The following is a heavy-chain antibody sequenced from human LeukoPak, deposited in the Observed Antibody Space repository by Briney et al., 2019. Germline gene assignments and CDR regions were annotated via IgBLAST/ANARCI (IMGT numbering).Heavy chain of an antibody. CDR2: IYPTGNT. CDR3: TTGRSATGLEY. J-gene: IGHJ4*02. Sequence: SETLSLTCTVSGDSLSNHYWTWIRQPDGKGLEWIGHIYPTGNTDYNPSLKSRLTMSVDKSKNQFSLKLTSVTAADSAVYYCTTGRSATGLEYWGQGTLVTVSS. D-gene: IGHD3-9*01. V-gene: IGHV4-4*07. CDR1: GDSLSNHY.